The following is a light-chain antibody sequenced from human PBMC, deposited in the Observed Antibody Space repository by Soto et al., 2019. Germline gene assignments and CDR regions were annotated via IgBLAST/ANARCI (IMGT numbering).Light chain of an antibody. CDR3: SSYTSSSTLYV. Sequence: LTQPASVSGSPGQSITISCTGTSSDVGGYNYVSWYQQHPGKAPKLMIYDVSNRPSGVSNRFSGSKSGNTASLTISGLQAEDEADYYCSSYTSSSTLYVFGTGTKVT. CDR2: DVS. CDR1: SSDVGGYNY. V-gene: IGLV2-14*01. J-gene: IGLJ1*01.